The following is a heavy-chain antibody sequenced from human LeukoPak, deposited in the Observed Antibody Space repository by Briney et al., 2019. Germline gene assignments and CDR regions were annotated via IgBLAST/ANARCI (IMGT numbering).Heavy chain of an antibody. J-gene: IGHJ4*02. CDR1: GFTFSSYS. CDR2: ISGSGGST. CDR3: AKTTHGYNRPYYFDY. V-gene: IGHV3-23*01. Sequence: QPGGSLRLSCAASGFTFSSYSMNWVRQAPGKGLEWVSAISGSGGSTYYADSVKGRFTISRDNSKNTLYLQMNSLRAEDTAVYYCAKTTHGYNRPYYFDYWGQGTLVTVSS. D-gene: IGHD5-24*01.